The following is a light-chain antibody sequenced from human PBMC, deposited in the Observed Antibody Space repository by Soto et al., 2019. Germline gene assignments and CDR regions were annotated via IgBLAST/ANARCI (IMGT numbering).Light chain of an antibody. J-gene: IGLJ1*01. Sequence: QSVLTQPPSVSGAPGQRVTISCTGSSSNIGATYDVQWYQQLPGTAPKLLIYGNSNRPSGVPDRFSGSKSGTSASLAITGLQAHDEADYYCQSYDSSLSAHNVFGTGTKLTVL. CDR2: GNS. CDR3: QSYDSSLSAHNV. CDR1: SSNIGATYD. V-gene: IGLV1-40*01.